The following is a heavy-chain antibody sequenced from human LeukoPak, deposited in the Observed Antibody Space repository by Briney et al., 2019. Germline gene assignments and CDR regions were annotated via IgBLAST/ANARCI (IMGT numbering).Heavy chain of an antibody. CDR1: GYTFTSYG. Sequence: ASVKVSCKASGYTFTSYGISWVRQAPGQGLEWMGWISAYNGNTNYAQKLQGRVTMTTDTSTSTAYMELRSLRSDDTVVYYCARDLRYNWNDVRPAFDIWGQGTMVTVSS. D-gene: IGHD1-1*01. CDR3: ARDLRYNWNDVRPAFDI. CDR2: ISAYNGNT. V-gene: IGHV1-18*01. J-gene: IGHJ3*02.